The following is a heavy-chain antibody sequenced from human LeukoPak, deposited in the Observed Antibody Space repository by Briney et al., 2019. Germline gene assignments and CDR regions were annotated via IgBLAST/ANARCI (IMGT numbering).Heavy chain of an antibody. CDR2: IYYTGST. CDR3: ARARSGLDY. V-gene: IGHV4-30-4*08. D-gene: IGHD2-15*01. Sequence: KTSQTLSLTCIVSGGSLSSRDYYWTWIRQRPGEGPEWIGYIYYTGSTYYNPSLKSRVTMSVDTSKNQFSLKLSSVTAADTAVYYCARARSGLDYWGQGTLVTVSS. CDR1: GGSLSSRDYY. J-gene: IGHJ4*02.